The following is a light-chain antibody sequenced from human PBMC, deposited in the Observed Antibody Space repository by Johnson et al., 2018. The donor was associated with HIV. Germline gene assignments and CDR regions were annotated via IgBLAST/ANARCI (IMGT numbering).Light chain of an antibody. CDR3: GTWDTSLSAYV. J-gene: IGLJ1*01. V-gene: IGLV1-51*01. CDR2: DNN. Sequence: QPVLTQPPSVSAAPGQKVTISCSGSSSNIGNNYVSWYQQLPGTAPKLLIYDNNKRPSGIPDRFSGSKSGTSATLGISGLQTGAEADYYCGTWDTSLSAYVFGTGTTVTVL. CDR1: SSNIGNNY.